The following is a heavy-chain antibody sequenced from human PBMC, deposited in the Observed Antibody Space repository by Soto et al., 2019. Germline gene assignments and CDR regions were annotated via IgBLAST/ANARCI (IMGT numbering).Heavy chain of an antibody. CDR2: IYPGDSDT. D-gene: IGHD4-17*01. Sequence: GESLKISCKGSGYTFSTYWIGWVRPMPGKGLEWMGIIYPGDSDTRYNTSFQGQVNISADKSTSTAYLQWSSLKASDTAMYYCAIRNYVGPDYGGNVDFWGQGTLVTVSS. CDR1: GYTFSTYW. CDR3: AIRNYVGPDYGGNVDF. V-gene: IGHV5-51*01. J-gene: IGHJ4*02.